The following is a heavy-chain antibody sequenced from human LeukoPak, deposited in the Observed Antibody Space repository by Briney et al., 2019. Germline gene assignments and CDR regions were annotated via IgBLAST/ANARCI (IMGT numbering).Heavy chain of an antibody. D-gene: IGHD3-10*01. CDR2: ISASGDST. Sequence: GGSLRLSCAASGFTFSSYGMNWVRQAPGKGLEWVSAISASGDSTYYADSVKGRFTISRDNSKNKLYLQMNSLRAEDTAVYYCAKGVVLLWFGDFDYWGQGTLVTVSS. J-gene: IGHJ4*02. V-gene: IGHV3-23*01. CDR3: AKGVVLLWFGDFDY. CDR1: GFTFSSYG.